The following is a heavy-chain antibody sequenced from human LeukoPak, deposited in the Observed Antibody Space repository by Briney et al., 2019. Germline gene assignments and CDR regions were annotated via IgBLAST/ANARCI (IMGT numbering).Heavy chain of an antibody. CDR2: IYYSGST. CDR1: GASISSGSHY. J-gene: IGHJ3*02. D-gene: IGHD3-22*01. CDR3: ARRRVTMIVEKDAFDI. V-gene: IGHV4-39*01. Sequence: SQTLSLTCTVSGASISSGSHYWSWIRQPAGKGLEWIGSIYYSGSTYYNPSLKSRVTISVDTSKNQFSLKLSSVTAADTAVYYCARRRVTMIVEKDAFDIWGQGTMVTVSS.